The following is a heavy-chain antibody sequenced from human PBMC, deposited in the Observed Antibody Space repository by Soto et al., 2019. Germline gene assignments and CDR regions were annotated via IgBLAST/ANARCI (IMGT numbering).Heavy chain of an antibody. CDR2: IKSEADGGTT. Sequence: GGSLRLSCAASGFTFNNAWMSWARQTPGKGLEWVGRIKSEADGGTTEFAAPVKGRFTISRDDSKNTLYLQMNSLKTEDTAVYYCTTYNFWSGSSNYYYMDVWGKGTTVTVSS. V-gene: IGHV3-15*01. CDR1: GFTFNNAW. CDR3: TTYNFWSGSSNYYYMDV. J-gene: IGHJ6*03. D-gene: IGHD3-3*01.